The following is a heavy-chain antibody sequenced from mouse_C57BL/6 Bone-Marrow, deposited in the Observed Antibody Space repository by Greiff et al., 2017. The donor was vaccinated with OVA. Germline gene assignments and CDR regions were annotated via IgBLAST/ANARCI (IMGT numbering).Heavy chain of an antibody. Sequence: QVQLQQPGAELVKPGASVKMSCRASGYTFTNNWITWVRQRPGQGLEWIGDVVPGSGGSNNNEKFKRRATLTVDTSSSTAYMQLSSLTSEDSAVYSCARDYGSSGGALDYWGQGTSVTVSS. J-gene: IGHJ4*01. CDR1: GYTFTNNW. V-gene: IGHV1-55*01. D-gene: IGHD1-1*01. CDR3: ARDYGSSGGALDY. CDR2: VVPGSGGS.